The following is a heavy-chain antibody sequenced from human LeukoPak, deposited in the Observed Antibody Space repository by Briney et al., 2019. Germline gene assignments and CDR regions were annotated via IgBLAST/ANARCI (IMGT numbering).Heavy chain of an antibody. Sequence: GGSLRLSCAASGFTFSSYAMSWVSQAQGKGMEWVSSISGIVATTFYADSLNGRFTLSRDNSKNTLYLQMNSLIAEDTAVYYCAKARYYDSSGLGQHWGQGTLVTVSS. CDR2: ISGIVATT. D-gene: IGHD3-22*01. CDR1: GFTFSSYA. V-gene: IGHV3-23*01. J-gene: IGHJ1*01. CDR3: AKARYYDSSGLGQH.